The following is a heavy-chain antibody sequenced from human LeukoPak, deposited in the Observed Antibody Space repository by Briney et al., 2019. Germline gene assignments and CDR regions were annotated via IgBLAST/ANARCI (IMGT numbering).Heavy chain of an antibody. D-gene: IGHD3-3*01. CDR1: GFTFSSYS. CDR2: ISSSSSTI. CDR3: ATTGDFWSGRPR. J-gene: IGHJ4*02. Sequence: GGSLRLSCAASGFTFSSYSMNWVRQAPGKGLEWVSCISSSSSTIYYADSVKGRFTISRGNAKNSLYLQMNSLRAEDTAVYYCATTGDFWSGRPRWGQGTLVTVSS. V-gene: IGHV3-48*01.